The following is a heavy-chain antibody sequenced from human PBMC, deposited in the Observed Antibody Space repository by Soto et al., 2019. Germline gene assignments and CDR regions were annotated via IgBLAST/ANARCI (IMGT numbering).Heavy chain of an antibody. V-gene: IGHV1-3*01. D-gene: IGHD1-26*01. J-gene: IGHJ4*02. CDR3: ARESGDAYSGSYWVDY. Sequence: QVQLVQSGAEVKKPGASVKVSCKASGYTFTSYAMHWVRQAPGQRLEWMGWINAGNGNTKYSQKFQGRVTITRDTSASTAYMELSSLRSEDTAVYYCARESGDAYSGSYWVDYWGQGTLVTVSS. CDR2: INAGNGNT. CDR1: GYTFTSYA.